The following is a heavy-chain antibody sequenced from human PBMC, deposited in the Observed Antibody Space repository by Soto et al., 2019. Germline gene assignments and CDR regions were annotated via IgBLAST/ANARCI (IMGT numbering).Heavy chain of an antibody. V-gene: IGHV3-30-3*01. CDR2: ISYDGSHK. J-gene: IGHJ4*02. CDR1: GFTFSSYA. D-gene: IGHD5-18*01. CDR3: ARDLYSYGPSGDY. Sequence: HPGGSLRLSCTASGFTFSSYAIHWVRQAPGKGLEWVAVISYDGSHKYYADAVKGRFTISRDNSKNTLYLQMTSLRAEDTAVYYCARDLYSYGPSGDYWGQGTLVTVSS.